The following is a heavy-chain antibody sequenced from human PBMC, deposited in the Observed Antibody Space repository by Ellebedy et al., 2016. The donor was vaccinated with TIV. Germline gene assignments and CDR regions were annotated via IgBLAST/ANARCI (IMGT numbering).Heavy chain of an antibody. CDR1: GFTVSSNY. CDR3: ARQTKQQLVKRVGRDAFDI. D-gene: IGHD6-13*01. J-gene: IGHJ3*02. V-gene: IGHV3-33*08. CDR2: IWYDGSNK. Sequence: GGSLRLXCAASGFTVSSNYMSWVRQAPGKGLEWVAVIWYDGSNKYYADSVKGRFTISRDNSKNTLYLQMNSLRAEDTAVYYCARQTKQQLVKRVGRDAFDIWGQGTMVTVSS.